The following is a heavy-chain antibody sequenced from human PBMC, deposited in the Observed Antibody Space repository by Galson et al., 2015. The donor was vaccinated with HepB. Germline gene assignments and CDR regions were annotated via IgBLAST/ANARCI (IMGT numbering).Heavy chain of an antibody. J-gene: IGHJ4*02. Sequence: SVKVSCKASGVTFSSYAISWVRQAPGQGLEWMGGIIPMFGTTNYAQKFQGRVTITADKSTSTAYMELSSLRSEDTAMYYCARVGCSGGICYPYYFGYWGQGTLVTVSS. CDR3: ARVGCSGGICYPYYFGY. CDR2: IIPMFGTT. D-gene: IGHD2-15*01. V-gene: IGHV1-69*06. CDR1: GVTFSSYA.